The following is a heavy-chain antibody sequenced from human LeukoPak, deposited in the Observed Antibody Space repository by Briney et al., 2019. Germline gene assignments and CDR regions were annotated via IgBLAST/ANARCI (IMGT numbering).Heavy chain of an antibody. CDR3: AKDSLYSGSYARYNWFDP. CDR2: ISGSGGST. D-gene: IGHD1-26*01. V-gene: IGHV3-23*01. Sequence: GGSLRLSCAASGFTFSSYAMGWVRQAPGKGLEWVSAISGSGGSTYYADSVKGRFTISRDNSKNTLYLQMNSLRAEDTAVYYCAKDSLYSGSYARYNWFDPWGQGTLVTVSS. CDR1: GFTFSSYA. J-gene: IGHJ5*02.